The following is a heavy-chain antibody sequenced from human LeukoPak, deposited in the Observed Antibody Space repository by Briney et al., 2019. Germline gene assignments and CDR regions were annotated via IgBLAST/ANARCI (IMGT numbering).Heavy chain of an antibody. D-gene: IGHD3-10*01. CDR1: GFTFSSYG. V-gene: IGHV3-23*01. Sequence: GGSLRLSCAASGFTFSSYGMSWVRQAPGKGLEWVSAISGSGGSTYYADSVKGRFTISRDNSKNTLYLQMNSLRAEDTAVYYCAKGKYYYGSGSYFDYWGQGTLVTVSS. CDR2: ISGSGGST. J-gene: IGHJ4*02. CDR3: AKGKYYYGSGSYFDY.